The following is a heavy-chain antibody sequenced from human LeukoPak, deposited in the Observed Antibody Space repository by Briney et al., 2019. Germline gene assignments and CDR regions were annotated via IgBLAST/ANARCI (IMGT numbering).Heavy chain of an antibody. Sequence: SETLSLTCSVSGASISSTRYYWGWIRQPPGKGLEWIGSIYYSGTTYYSPFLKSRVTISVDTSKNQFSLRLSSVTAADTAVYCCARGGEDAFDIWGQGTMVTVSS. V-gene: IGHV4-39*01. D-gene: IGHD7-27*01. CDR3: ARGGEDAFDI. CDR1: GASISSTRYY. J-gene: IGHJ3*02. CDR2: IYYSGTT.